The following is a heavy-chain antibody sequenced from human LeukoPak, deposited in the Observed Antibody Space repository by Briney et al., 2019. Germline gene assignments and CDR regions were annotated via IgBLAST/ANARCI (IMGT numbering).Heavy chain of an antibody. CDR2: IYSGGST. Sequence: GGSLRLSCAASGFTVSSNYMSWVRQAPGKGLEWVSVIYSGGSTYYADSVKGRFTISRDNSKNTLYLQMNSLRAEGTAVYYCARGSTRIAVAVVWGQGTLVTVSS. D-gene: IGHD6-19*01. V-gene: IGHV3-66*02. J-gene: IGHJ4*02. CDR1: GFTVSSNY. CDR3: ARGSTRIAVAVV.